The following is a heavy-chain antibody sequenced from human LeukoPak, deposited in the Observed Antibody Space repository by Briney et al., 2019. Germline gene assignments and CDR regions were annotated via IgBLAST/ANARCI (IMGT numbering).Heavy chain of an antibody. D-gene: IGHD1-14*01. Sequence: GGSLRLPCAASGFTFNTYTMNWVRQAPGKGLEWVSSITSSGNYMYYADSVKGRFTISRDNAKNSLYLQMNSLRVDDTAVYYCARVDHTEAFESWGQGTMVAVSS. J-gene: IGHJ3*02. CDR3: ARVDHTEAFES. CDR2: ITSSGNYM. V-gene: IGHV3-21*01. CDR1: GFTFNTYT.